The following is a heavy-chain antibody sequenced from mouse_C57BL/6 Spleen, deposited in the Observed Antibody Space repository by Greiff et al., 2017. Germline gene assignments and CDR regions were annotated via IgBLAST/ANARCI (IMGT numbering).Heavy chain of an antibody. CDR3: AREGSNYPCYAMDY. CDR2: IYPSDSET. J-gene: IGHJ4*01. CDR1: GYTFTSYW. V-gene: IGHV1-61*01. Sequence: VQLQQPGAELVRPGSSVKLSCKASGYTFTSYWMDWVKQRPGQGLEWIGNIYPSDSETHYNQKFKDKATLTVDKSSSTAYMQLSSLTSEDSAVYYCAREGSNYPCYAMDYWGQGTSVTVSA. D-gene: IGHD2-5*01.